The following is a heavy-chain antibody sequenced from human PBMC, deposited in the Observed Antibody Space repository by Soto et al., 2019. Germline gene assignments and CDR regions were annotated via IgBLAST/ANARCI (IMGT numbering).Heavy chain of an antibody. V-gene: IGHV4-34*01. CDR2: INHTKTT. J-gene: IGHJ6*02. D-gene: IGHD3-22*01. Sequence: QVRLQERGPGLLTPSETLSVSCAVDGWPFGGFRWSWVRQSPGQGLEWLGEINHTKTTRIRASLTNRLSLSVDTSKREFSLNLTSVTAADTAVYCWATGSGDSSGYYPYAMDVCGQGITVIVSS. CDR3: ATGSGDSSGYYPYAMDV. CDR1: GWPFGGFR.